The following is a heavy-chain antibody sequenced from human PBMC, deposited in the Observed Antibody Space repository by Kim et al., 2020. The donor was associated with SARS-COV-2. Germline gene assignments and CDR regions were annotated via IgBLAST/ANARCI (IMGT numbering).Heavy chain of an antibody. CDR2: INHSGRT. Sequence: SETLSLTCAVYGGSFSGYYWSWIRQPPGKGLEWIGEINHSGRTNYNRSLKSRVTISVDTSKNQFSLNLPSVTAPAPALYFCARRLSNTSGWGSHYCDLWG. CDR3: ARRLSNTSGWGSHYCDL. D-gene: IGHD3-10*01. J-gene: IGHJ2*01. CDR1: GGSFSGYY. V-gene: IGHV4-34*01.